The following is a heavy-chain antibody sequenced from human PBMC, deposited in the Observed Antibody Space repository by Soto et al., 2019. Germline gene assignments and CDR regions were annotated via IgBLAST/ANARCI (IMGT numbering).Heavy chain of an antibody. CDR1: GYRFTNYW. V-gene: IGHV5-51*01. Sequence: GESLKISCKGFGYRFTNYWVGWLRQMPVKGLEWMGSIYPGDSDTRYSPSFQGQVTISADRSIDTAYLHWSSLKASDTAIYYCARTSFAGRHYYSAMDVWGQGTTVTRLL. CDR2: IYPGDSDT. J-gene: IGHJ6*02. CDR3: ARTSFAGRHYYSAMDV. D-gene: IGHD3-16*01.